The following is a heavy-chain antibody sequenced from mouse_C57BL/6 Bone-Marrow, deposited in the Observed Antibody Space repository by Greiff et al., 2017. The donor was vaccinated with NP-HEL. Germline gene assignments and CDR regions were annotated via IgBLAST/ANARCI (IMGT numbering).Heavy chain of an antibody. CDR2: ISDGGSYT. Sequence: EVQGVESGGGLVKPGGSLKLSCAASGFTFSSYAMSWVRQTPEKRLEWVATISDGGSYTYYPDNVKGRFTISRDNAKNNLYLQMSHLKSEDTAMYYCARDLTTVVATNFDVWGTGTTVTVSS. V-gene: IGHV5-4*01. CDR3: ARDLTTVVATNFDV. CDR1: GFTFSSYA. D-gene: IGHD1-1*01. J-gene: IGHJ1*03.